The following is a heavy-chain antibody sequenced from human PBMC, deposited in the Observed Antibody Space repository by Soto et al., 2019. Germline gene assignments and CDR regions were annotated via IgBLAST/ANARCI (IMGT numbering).Heavy chain of an antibody. CDR2: IYYSGST. CDR3: ARDREWLAETLYFDY. V-gene: IGHV4-61*01. J-gene: IGHJ4*02. D-gene: IGHD6-19*01. Sequence: QVQLQESGPGLVKPSETLSLTCTVSGGSVSSGSYYWSWIRQPPGKGLEWIGYIYYSGSTNYNPSRKSRVTISVDTSKNQFSLKLSSVTAADTAVYYCARDREWLAETLYFDYWGQGTLVTVSS. CDR1: GGSVSSGSYY.